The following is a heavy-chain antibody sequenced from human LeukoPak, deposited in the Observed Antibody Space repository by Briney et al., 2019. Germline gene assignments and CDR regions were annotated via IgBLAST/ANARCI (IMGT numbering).Heavy chain of an antibody. CDR3: ARYYDDSSIYYYYLDC. CDR1: GGSVSKYY. D-gene: IGHD3-22*01. V-gene: IGHV4-59*02. J-gene: IGHJ4*02. CDR2: VYYTGST. Sequence: PSETLSLTCSVSGGSVSKYYWSWIRQPPGQGLEWIGYVYYTGSTSYNPSLKSRVTMSVDTSKNQFSLKLTSVIAADTAVYYCARYYDDSSIYYYYLDCWGQGTLVTVSS.